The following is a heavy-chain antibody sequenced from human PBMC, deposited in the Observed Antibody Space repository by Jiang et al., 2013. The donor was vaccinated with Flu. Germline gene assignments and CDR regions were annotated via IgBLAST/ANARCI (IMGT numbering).Heavy chain of an antibody. D-gene: IGHD3-10*01. CDR3: ARSSAGFGSAHMDV. V-gene: IGHV4-59*01. CDR2: IYYSGST. CDR1: GGSISSYY. Sequence: GSGLVKPSETLSLTCTVSGGSISSYYWSWIRQPPGKELEWIGYIYYSGSTNYNPSLKSRVTISVDTSKNQFSLKLSSVTAADTAVYYCARSSAGFGSAHMDVVGQRGPRSPSPQ. J-gene: IGHJ6*04.